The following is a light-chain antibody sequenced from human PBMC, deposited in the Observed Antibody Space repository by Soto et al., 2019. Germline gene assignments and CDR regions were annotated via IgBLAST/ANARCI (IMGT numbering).Light chain of an antibody. CDR3: QQRDKWPIT. V-gene: IGKV3D-20*02. J-gene: IGKJ5*01. Sequence: TPSPATLPLAPRERVHFSCSSSQSVSPSSLAWYQQRPGQSPRLLIYGASSRATGIPDRFSGRGSGTDFTLIISRLEPEDFAVYYCQQRDKWPITVGQGTRLE. CDR1: QSVSPSS. CDR2: GAS.